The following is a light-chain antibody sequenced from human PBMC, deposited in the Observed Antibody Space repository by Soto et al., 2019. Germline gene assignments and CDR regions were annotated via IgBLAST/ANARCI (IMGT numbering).Light chain of an antibody. V-gene: IGLV2-14*03. Sequence: QSALTQPASVSGSPGQSITISCTGTSADVGGYNFVSWYQHHPGKAPKLMIYDVSNRPSGVSNRFSGSKSGNTASLTIYGLQAEDEADYYCSSYTSSRTHVVFGGGTKLTVL. CDR1: SADVGGYNF. J-gene: IGLJ2*01. CDR2: DVS. CDR3: SSYTSSRTHVV.